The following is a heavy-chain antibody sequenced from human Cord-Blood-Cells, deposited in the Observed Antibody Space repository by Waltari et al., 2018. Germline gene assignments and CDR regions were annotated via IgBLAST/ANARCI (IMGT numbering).Heavy chain of an antibody. CDR1: GSTFSDYY. Sequence: QVQLVESGGGLVKPGGSLRLSCAASGSTFSDYYTRWISQAPGKGLEWVSYISSSSSYTNYADSVKGRFTISRDNAKNSLYLQMNSLRAEDTAVYYCARLGMGVQSFDYWRQGTLVTVSS. D-gene: IGHD7-27*01. V-gene: IGHV3-11*05. CDR2: ISSSSSYT. CDR3: ARLGMGVQSFDY. J-gene: IGHJ4*02.